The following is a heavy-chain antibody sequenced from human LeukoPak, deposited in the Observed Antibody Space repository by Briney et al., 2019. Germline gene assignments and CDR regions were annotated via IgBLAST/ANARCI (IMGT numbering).Heavy chain of an antibody. CDR2: IRYDGSKK. CDR3: AKNPGGEVLPDY. J-gene: IGHJ4*02. V-gene: IGHV3-30*02. CDR1: GFTFSSYG. Sequence: GGSLRLSCAASGFTFSSYGMHWVRQAPGKGLEWVAFIRYDGSKKNYADSVKGRFTISRDNSKNTLYLQMNSLRAEDTAVYYCAKNPGGEVLPDYWGQGTLVTVSS. D-gene: IGHD3-10*01.